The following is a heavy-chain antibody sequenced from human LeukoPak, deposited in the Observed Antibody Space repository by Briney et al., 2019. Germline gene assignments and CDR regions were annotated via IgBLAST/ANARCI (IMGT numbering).Heavy chain of an antibody. V-gene: IGHV3-7*01. Sequence: GGSLRLSCEASGFTFSSFWMSWVRQAPEKGLEWVASIKEDGSEKYYVDSVKGRFTVSRDNAKNSLNLQMNSLRAEDTAVYYCATSSNAPGNHWGQGTLVTVSS. CDR2: IKEDGSEK. CDR1: GFTFSSFW. CDR3: ATSSNAPGNH. D-gene: IGHD2-2*01. J-gene: IGHJ5*02.